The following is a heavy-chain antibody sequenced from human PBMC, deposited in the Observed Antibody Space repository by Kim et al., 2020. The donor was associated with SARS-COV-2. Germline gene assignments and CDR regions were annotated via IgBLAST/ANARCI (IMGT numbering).Heavy chain of an antibody. CDR2: ISWNSGSI. J-gene: IGHJ6*02. CDR3: AKDMLSYYGSGSYYGYYYGMDV. V-gene: IGHV3-9*01. Sequence: GGSLRLSCAASGFTFDDYAMHWVRQAPGKGLEWVSGISWNSGSIGYADSVKGRFTISRDNAKNSLYLQMNSLRAEDTALYYCAKDMLSYYGSGSYYGYYYGMDVWGQGTTVTVSS. CDR1: GFTFDDYA. D-gene: IGHD3-10*01.